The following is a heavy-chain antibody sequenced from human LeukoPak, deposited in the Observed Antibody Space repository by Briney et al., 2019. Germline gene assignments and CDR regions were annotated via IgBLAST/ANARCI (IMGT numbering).Heavy chain of an antibody. D-gene: IGHD2-2*01. J-gene: IGHJ3*02. V-gene: IGHV1-2*02. Sequence: ASVKVSCKASGYTFSGHYMHWVRQALGQGLEWMGWINPNSGGTNYAQKFQGRVTMTRDTSISTAYMELSRLRSDDTAVYYCAKDYCSSTSCFDAFDIWGQGTMVTVSS. CDR1: GYTFSGHY. CDR2: INPNSGGT. CDR3: AKDYCSSTSCFDAFDI.